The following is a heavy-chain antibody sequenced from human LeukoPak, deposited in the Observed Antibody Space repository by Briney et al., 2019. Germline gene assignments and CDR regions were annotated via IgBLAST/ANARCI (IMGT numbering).Heavy chain of an antibody. V-gene: IGHV3-23*01. Sequence: GGCLRLSCAASGFTFSNFAMSWVRHAPGKGLEWVSSITGGGDDTYSAGSVKGRFTLSRDNSKNTLYVQMTTLGAEDTAVYYCAKGPLTSSNYYMDVWGKGTTVTVSS. CDR3: AKGPLTSSNYYMDV. CDR1: GFTFSNFA. J-gene: IGHJ6*03. D-gene: IGHD3-9*01. CDR2: ITGGGDDT.